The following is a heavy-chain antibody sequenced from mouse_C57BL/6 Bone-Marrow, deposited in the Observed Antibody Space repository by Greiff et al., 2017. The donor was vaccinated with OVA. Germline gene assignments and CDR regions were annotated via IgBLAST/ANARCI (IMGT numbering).Heavy chain of an antibody. Sequence: EVKLMESGPELVKPGASVKIPCKASGYTFTDYNMDWVKQSHGKSLEWIGDINPNNGGTIYNQKFKGKATLTVDKSSSTAYMELRSLTSEDTAVYYCASLTGDWYFDVWGTGTTVTVSS. J-gene: IGHJ1*03. D-gene: IGHD4-1*01. V-gene: IGHV1-18*01. CDR1: GYTFTDYN. CDR3: ASLTGDWYFDV. CDR2: INPNNGGT.